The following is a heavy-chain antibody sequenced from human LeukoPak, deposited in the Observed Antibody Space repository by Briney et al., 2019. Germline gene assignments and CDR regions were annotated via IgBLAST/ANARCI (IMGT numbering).Heavy chain of an antibody. CDR3: AREPTYIVATIIRWFDP. Sequence: PSETLSLTCTVSGGSISSYYWSWIRQPAGKGLEWIGRIYTSGSTNYNPSLKSRVTMSVDTSKNQFSLKPSSVTAADTAVYYCAREPTYIVATIIRWFDPWGQGTLVTVSS. J-gene: IGHJ5*02. D-gene: IGHD5-12*01. V-gene: IGHV4-4*07. CDR2: IYTSGST. CDR1: GGSISSYY.